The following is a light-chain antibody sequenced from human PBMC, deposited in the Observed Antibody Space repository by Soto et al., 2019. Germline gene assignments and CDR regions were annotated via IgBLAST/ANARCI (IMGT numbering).Light chain of an antibody. V-gene: IGLV2-8*01. Sequence: QSALTQPPSASGSPGQSVTISCTGTSSDIGNSNHVSWYQQHPGKAPKLIIYEVTERPSGVPDRFSGSKSANTASLTVSGLQADDEADYYCTSYAGSDTDVFGTGTKLTVL. CDR2: EVT. J-gene: IGLJ1*01. CDR1: SSDIGNSNH. CDR3: TSYAGSDTDV.